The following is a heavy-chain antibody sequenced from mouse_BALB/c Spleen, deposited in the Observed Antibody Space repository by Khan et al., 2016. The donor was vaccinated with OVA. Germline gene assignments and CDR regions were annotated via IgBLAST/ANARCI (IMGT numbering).Heavy chain of an antibody. CDR3: TRGGYYGKSLFAY. V-gene: IGHV1S22*01. D-gene: IGHD2-1*01. CDR2: IYPGSGST. J-gene: IGHJ3*01. Sequence: LHQPGSELVRPGASVKLSCKASGYTFTSYWMHWVKQRHGQGLEWIGNIYPGSGSTNYDEMFKSKGTLTVDTSSSTAYMHLSSLTSEDSSVYYCTRGGYYGKSLFAYWGQGTLVTVSA. CDR1: GYTFTSYW.